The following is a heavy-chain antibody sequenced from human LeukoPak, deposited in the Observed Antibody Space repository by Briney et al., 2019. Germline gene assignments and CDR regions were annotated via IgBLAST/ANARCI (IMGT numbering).Heavy chain of an antibody. Sequence: GGSLRLSCAVSGFTFSIYAMSWVRQAPGKGLEWVSAISGSGGSTYYADSVKGRFTISRDNSKNTLNLQMNSLRAEDTAVYYCAKRKDYGTSFDHWGQGTLVTVSS. J-gene: IGHJ4*02. CDR1: GFTFSIYA. V-gene: IGHV3-23*01. D-gene: IGHD4-17*01. CDR3: AKRKDYGTSFDH. CDR2: ISGSGGST.